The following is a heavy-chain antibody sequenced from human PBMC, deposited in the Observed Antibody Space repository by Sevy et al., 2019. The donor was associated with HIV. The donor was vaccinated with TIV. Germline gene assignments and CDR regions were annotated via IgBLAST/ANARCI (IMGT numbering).Heavy chain of an antibody. D-gene: IGHD3-10*01. CDR1: GGTFSSYA. CDR2: IIPIFGTA. Sequence: ASVKVSCKASGGTFSSYAISWVRQAPGQGLEWMGGIIPIFGTANYAQKFQGRVTITADESSSTAYMELSSLRSEDTAVYYCAGDNDRGITMVQGVITNPYYYYGMDVWGQGTTVTVSS. CDR3: AGDNDRGITMVQGVITNPYYYYGMDV. J-gene: IGHJ6*02. V-gene: IGHV1-69*13.